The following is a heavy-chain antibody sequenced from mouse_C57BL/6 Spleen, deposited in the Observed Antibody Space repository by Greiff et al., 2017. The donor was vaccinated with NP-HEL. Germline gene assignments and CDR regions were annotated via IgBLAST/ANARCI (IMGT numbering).Heavy chain of an antibody. D-gene: IGHD2-1*01. CDR1: GYTFTDYY. V-gene: IGHV1-19*01. CDR2: INPYNGGT. CDR3: ARDYGNSYWYFDV. J-gene: IGHJ1*03. Sequence: VQLQQSGPVLVKPGASVKMSCKASGYTFTDYYMNWVKQSHGKSLEWIGVINPYNGGTSYNQKFKGKATLTVDKSSSTAYMELNSLTSEDSAVYYCARDYGNSYWYFDVWGTGTTVTVSS.